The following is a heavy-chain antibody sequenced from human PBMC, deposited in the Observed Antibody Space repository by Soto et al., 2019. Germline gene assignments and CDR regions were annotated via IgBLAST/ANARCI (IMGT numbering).Heavy chain of an antibody. CDR3: AKDTVRYLSQYYMDV. CDR2: ISWSSGSI. D-gene: IGHD3-9*01. CDR1: GFTFDDYA. V-gene: IGHV3-9*01. Sequence: GGSLRLSCAASGFTFDDYAMPWVRQAPGKGLEWVSGISWSSGSIHYADSVKGRFTISRDNAKNSLYLQMSSLRAEDTALYYCAKDTVRYLSQYYMDVWGKGTTVTVSS. J-gene: IGHJ6*03.